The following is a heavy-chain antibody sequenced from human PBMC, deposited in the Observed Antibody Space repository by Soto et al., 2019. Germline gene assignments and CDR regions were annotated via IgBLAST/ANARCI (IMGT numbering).Heavy chain of an antibody. CDR1: GYTFTSYG. J-gene: IGHJ6*02. D-gene: IGHD3-10*01. CDR3: ATRSGSYYKEWNYYYYYGMDV. CDR2: ISAYNGNT. V-gene: IGHV1-18*01. Sequence: QVQLVQSGAEVKKPGASVKVSCKASGYTFTSYGISWVRQAPGQGLEWMGWISAYNGNTNYAQKLQGRVTMTTETSTRTAYMELRSLRSDATAVYYCATRSGSYYKEWNYYYYYGMDVWGQETTVTVSS.